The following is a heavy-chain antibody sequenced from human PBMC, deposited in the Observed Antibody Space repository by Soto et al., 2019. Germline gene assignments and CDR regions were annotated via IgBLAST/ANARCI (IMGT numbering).Heavy chain of an antibody. CDR3: ARGCSGGSCYPQKKNNWFDP. D-gene: IGHD2-15*01. CDR1: GFTFSSYS. J-gene: IGHJ5*02. CDR2: ISSSSSYI. Sequence: PGGSLRLSCAASGFTFSSYSMNWVRQAPGKGLEWVSSISSSSSYIYYADSVKGRFTISRDNAKNSLYLQMNSLRAEDTAVYYCARGCSGGSCYPQKKNNWFDPWGQGTLVTVSS. V-gene: IGHV3-21*01.